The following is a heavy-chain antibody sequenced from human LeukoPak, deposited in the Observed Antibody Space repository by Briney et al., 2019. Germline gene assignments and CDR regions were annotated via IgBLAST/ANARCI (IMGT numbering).Heavy chain of an antibody. Sequence: LPGGSLRLSCAASGFTFSSYSMNWVRQAPGKGLEWVSYISSSSTIYYADSVKGRFTISRDNAKNSLYLQMNSLRAEDTAVYYCAREAGYSYGYWFDPWGQGTLVTVSS. V-gene: IGHV3-48*01. D-gene: IGHD5-18*01. CDR3: AREAGYSYGYWFDP. J-gene: IGHJ5*02. CDR2: ISSSSTI. CDR1: GFTFSSYS.